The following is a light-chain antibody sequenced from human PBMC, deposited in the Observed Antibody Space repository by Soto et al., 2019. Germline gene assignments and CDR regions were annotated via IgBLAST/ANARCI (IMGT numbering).Light chain of an antibody. CDR1: QSVSSNY. CDR2: GAS. J-gene: IGKJ2*01. CDR3: QQYGSTPYT. Sequence: EIVLTQSPGTLSLSPGERATLSCRASQSVSSNYLAWYQQKPGQAPRLLIYGASSRATGIPDRFSGSGSGTDFTLTISSLEPEDFAVYYCQQYGSTPYTFGQGTKVDIK. V-gene: IGKV3-20*01.